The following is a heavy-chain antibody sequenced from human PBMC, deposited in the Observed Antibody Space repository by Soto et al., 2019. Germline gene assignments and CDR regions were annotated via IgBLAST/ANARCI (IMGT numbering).Heavy chain of an antibody. CDR2: IIPILGIA. CDR1: GGTFSSYT. V-gene: IGHV1-69*02. J-gene: IGHJ6*03. Sequence: SVKVSCKASGGTFSSYTISWVRQAPGQGLEWMGRIIPILGIANYAQKFQGRVTITADKSTSTAYMELSSLRSEDTAVYYCARGPLYSNYYMDVWGKGTTVTVSS. D-gene: IGHD3-3*01. CDR3: ARGPLYSNYYMDV.